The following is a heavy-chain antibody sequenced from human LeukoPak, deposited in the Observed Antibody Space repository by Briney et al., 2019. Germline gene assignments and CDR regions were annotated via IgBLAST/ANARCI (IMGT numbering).Heavy chain of an antibody. Sequence: ASVKVSCKASGYTFTSYYMHWVRQAPGQGLEWMGIINPSGGNTSYAQKFQGRLTMTRDTSTNTVYMELTSLRSEDTAVYYCAREVMDNLRFDYWGQGTLVTVSS. V-gene: IGHV1-46*01. D-gene: IGHD1-14*01. CDR1: GYTFTSYY. CDR2: INPSGGNT. CDR3: AREVMDNLRFDY. J-gene: IGHJ4*02.